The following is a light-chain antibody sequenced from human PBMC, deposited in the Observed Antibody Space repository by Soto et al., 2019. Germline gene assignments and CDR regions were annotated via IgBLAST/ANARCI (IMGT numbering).Light chain of an antibody. Sequence: EIVMTQSPXTLXVSPGXXAXXXXRXSXSVGRSLAWYQQKPGQAPRLLIYDASTRATGIPARFSGSGSGTELTLTISSLQSEDFAVYYCQQYYTWPRTFGPGTKVDI. CDR3: QQYYTWPRT. V-gene: IGKV3-15*01. CDR2: DAS. CDR1: XSVGRS. J-gene: IGKJ3*01.